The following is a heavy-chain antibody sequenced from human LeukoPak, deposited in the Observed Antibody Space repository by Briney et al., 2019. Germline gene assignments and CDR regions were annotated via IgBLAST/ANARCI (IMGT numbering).Heavy chain of an antibody. V-gene: IGHV3-23*01. D-gene: IGHD2/OR15-2a*01. Sequence: GGSLRLSCAASGFTFSSYAMSWVRQAPAKGLEWVSAISGSGGSTYYADSVKGRFTISRDNSKNTLYLQMNSLRAEDTAVYYCAKDSPSMIHPGPFDPWGQGTLVTVSS. J-gene: IGHJ5*02. CDR1: GFTFSSYA. CDR3: AKDSPSMIHPGPFDP. CDR2: ISGSGGST.